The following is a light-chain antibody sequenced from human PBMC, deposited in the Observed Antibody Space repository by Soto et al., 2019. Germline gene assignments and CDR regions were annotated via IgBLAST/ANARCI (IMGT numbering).Light chain of an antibody. Sequence: DIQMTQSPSSLSASVGYRVNITCRASQSINDYLNWYQQKPGTAPRLLIYAASNLQSGVPSRFSGSGAGTDFTLTINSLQPEDFATYYCQQSYSTLWTFGPGTKVDIK. CDR2: AAS. J-gene: IGKJ1*01. CDR1: QSINDY. CDR3: QQSYSTLWT. V-gene: IGKV1-39*01.